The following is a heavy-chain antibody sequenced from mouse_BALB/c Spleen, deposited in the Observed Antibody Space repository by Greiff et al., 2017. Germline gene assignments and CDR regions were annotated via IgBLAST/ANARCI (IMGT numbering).Heavy chain of an antibody. CDR2: IYPGSGST. D-gene: IGHD2-14*01. Sequence: LQQPGSELVRPGASVKLSCTASGYTFTSYWMHWVKQRPGQGLEWIGNIYPGSGSTNYDEKFKSKATLTVDTSSSTAYMQLSSLTSEDSAVYYCTRGGYRYDAMDYWGQGTSVTVSS. J-gene: IGHJ4*01. V-gene: IGHV1S22*01. CDR1: GYTFTSYW. CDR3: TRGGYRYDAMDY.